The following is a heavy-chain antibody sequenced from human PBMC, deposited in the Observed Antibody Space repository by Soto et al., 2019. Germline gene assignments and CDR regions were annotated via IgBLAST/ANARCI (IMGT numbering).Heavy chain of an antibody. CDR2: ISGGGQNT. Sequence: EVQLLESGGGLVQPGGSLRLSCAASGFTFSSYAMSWVRQAPGKGLEWVSAISGGGQNTYYADSVKGRFTISRDNSKSTVYLQINSPRDEDTAVYYCAKDLRGSLVFGLFDPWGQGTLVTVSS. CDR1: GFTFSSYA. D-gene: IGHD3-10*01. CDR3: AKDLRGSLVFGLFDP. J-gene: IGHJ5*02. V-gene: IGHV3-23*01.